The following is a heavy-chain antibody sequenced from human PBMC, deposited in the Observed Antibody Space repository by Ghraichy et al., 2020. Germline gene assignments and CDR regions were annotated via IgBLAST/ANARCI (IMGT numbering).Heavy chain of an antibody. CDR1: GFTFITAW. V-gene: IGHV3-15*01. J-gene: IGHJ6*02. Sequence: LSLTCAASGFTFITAWLIWVRQAPGKGLEWVGRIKRKSDGTTTDYGAPVKGRFTISRDDSKNTLYLQMNSLNTDDTGVYYCTTAGRSAGAFWGQGTTVTVSS. CDR2: IKRKSDGTTT. CDR3: TTAGRSAGAF. D-gene: IGHD3-3*01.